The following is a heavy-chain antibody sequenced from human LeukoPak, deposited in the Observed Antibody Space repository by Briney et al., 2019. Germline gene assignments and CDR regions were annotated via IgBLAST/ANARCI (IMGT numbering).Heavy chain of an antibody. D-gene: IGHD2-2*01. CDR2: IYSGGST. CDR3: ARLRYAYYFDY. V-gene: IGHV3-53*01. J-gene: IGHJ4*02. Sequence: GGSLRPSCAASGFTVSSNYMSWVRQAPGTGLEWVSVIYSGGSTYYADSVKGRFTISRDNSKNTLYLQMNSLRAEDTAVYYCARLRYAYYFDYWGQGTLVTVSS. CDR1: GFTVSSNY.